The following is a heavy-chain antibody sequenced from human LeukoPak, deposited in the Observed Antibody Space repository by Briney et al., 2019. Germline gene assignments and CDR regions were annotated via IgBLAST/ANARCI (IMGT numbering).Heavy chain of an antibody. J-gene: IGHJ4*02. V-gene: IGHV3-48*01. D-gene: IGHD2-15*01. CDR2: ISSSSSTI. CDR1: GFTFSSYS. CDR3: AKAIPGNWYCSGGSCPTGEY. Sequence: GGSLRLSCAASGFTFSSYSMHWVRQAPGKGLEWVSYISSSSSTIYYADSVKGRFTISRDNAKNSLYLQMNSLRAEDTAVYYCAKAIPGNWYCSGGSCPTGEYWGQGTLVTVSS.